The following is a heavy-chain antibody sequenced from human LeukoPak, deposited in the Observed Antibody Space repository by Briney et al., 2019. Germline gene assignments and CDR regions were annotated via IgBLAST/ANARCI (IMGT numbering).Heavy chain of an antibody. V-gene: IGHV3-30*04. CDR3: ARDGPNITIFGVVGMDV. J-gene: IGHJ6*02. Sequence: GGSLRLSCAASGFTFSSYAMHWVRQAPGKGLEWVAVISYDGSNKYYADSVKGRFTISRDNSKNTLYLQMNSLRAEDTAVYYCARDGPNITIFGVVGMDVWGQGTTVTVSS. CDR2: ISYDGSNK. D-gene: IGHD3-3*01. CDR1: GFTFSSYA.